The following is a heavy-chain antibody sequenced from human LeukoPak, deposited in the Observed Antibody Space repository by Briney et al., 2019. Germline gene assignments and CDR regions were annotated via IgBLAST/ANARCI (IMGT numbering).Heavy chain of an antibody. CDR3: ARVFSSGWARE. Sequence: PSETLSLTCAVSGGSISSSNWWSWVRQPPGKGLEWIGEIYHSGSTNYNPSLKSRVTISVDTSKNQFSLKLSSVTAADTAVYYCARVFSSGWAREWGQGTLVTVSS. D-gene: IGHD6-19*01. CDR2: IYHSGST. CDR1: GGSISSSNW. V-gene: IGHV4-4*02. J-gene: IGHJ4*02.